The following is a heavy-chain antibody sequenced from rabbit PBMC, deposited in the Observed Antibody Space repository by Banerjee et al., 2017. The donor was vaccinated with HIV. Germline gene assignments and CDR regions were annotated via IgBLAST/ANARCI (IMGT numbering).Heavy chain of an antibody. V-gene: IGHV1S47*01. J-gene: IGHJ4*01. CDR2: IEPIFGNT. D-gene: IGHD4-1*01. Sequence: QEQLVESGGGLVQPGGSLKLSCKASGFDFSNYGVTWVRQAPGKGLEWIGYIEPIFGNTYYANWVNGRFSISRENTQNTVYLQLNSLTAADTATYFCVREVAARFNLWGPGTLVTVS. CDR1: GFDFSNYG. CDR3: VREVAARFNL.